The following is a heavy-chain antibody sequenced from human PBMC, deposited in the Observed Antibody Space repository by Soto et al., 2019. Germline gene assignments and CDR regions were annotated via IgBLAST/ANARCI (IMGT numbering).Heavy chain of an antibody. CDR1: GGSISSSSYY. V-gene: IGHV4-39*01. D-gene: IGHD2-15*01. J-gene: IGHJ4*02. Sequence: QLQLQESGPGLVKPSETLSLTCTVSGGSISSSSYYWGWIRQPPGKGLEWIGSIYYSGSTYYNPSLKSRVTISVDTSKNQFSLKLSSVTAADTAVYYCARLYRGSCLDYWGQGTLVTVSS. CDR3: ARLYRGSCLDY. CDR2: IYYSGST.